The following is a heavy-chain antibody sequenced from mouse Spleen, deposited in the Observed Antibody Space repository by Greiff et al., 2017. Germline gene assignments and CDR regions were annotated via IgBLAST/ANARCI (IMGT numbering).Heavy chain of an antibody. D-gene: IGHD6-1*01. Sequence: QVQLQQPGAELVMPGASVKLSCKASGYTFTSYWMHWVKQRPGQGLEWIGEIDPSDSYTNYNQKFKGKATLTVDKSSSTAYMQLSSLTSEDSAVYYCARGQKGYAMDYWGQGTSVTVSS. J-gene: IGHJ4*01. V-gene: IGHV1-69*01. CDR3: ARGQKGYAMDY. CDR1: GYTFTSYW. CDR2: IDPSDSYT.